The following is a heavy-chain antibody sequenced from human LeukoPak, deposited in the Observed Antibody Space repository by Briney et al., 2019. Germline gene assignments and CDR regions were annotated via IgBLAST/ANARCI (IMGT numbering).Heavy chain of an antibody. V-gene: IGHV3-23*01. CDR2: ISGSGGST. J-gene: IGHJ6*02. D-gene: IGHD3-10*01. CDR1: GFTFSSYA. CDR3: ANRVVRGVIIPYGMDV. Sequence: GGSLRLSCAASGFTFSSYAMSWVRQAPGKGLEWVSAISGSGGSTYYADSVKGRFTISRDNSKNTLYLQMNSLRAEDTAVYYCANRVVRGVIIPYGMDVWGQGTTVTVSS.